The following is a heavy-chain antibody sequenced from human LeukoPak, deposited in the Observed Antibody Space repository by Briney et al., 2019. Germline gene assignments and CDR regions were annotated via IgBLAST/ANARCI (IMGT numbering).Heavy chain of an antibody. CDR1: GYTLTELS. CDR2: FDPEDGET. V-gene: IGHV1-24*01. D-gene: IGHD4-23*01. Sequence: ASVKVSCKVSGYTLTELSMHWVRQAPGKGLEWMGGFDPEDGETIYAQKFQGRVTITEDTSTDTAYMELSSLRSEDTAVYYCATGGPTVVTTNWFDPWGQGTLVTVSS. J-gene: IGHJ5*02. CDR3: ATGGPTVVTTNWFDP.